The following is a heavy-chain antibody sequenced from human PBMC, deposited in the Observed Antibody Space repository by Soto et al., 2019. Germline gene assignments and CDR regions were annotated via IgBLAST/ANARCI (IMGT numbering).Heavy chain of an antibody. V-gene: IGHV3-7*03. CDR1: GFTFSTYS. CDR3: ATLSYYYYYGVEV. J-gene: IGHJ6*02. CDR2: IKQDGGEK. Sequence: GSLRLSCAASGFTFSTYSMTWVRQAPGKGLEWVANIKQDGGEKFYVDSVKGRFTVSRDNAKNSLYLQMNSLRTEDTAVYYCATLSYYYYYGVEVWGQGTTVTVSS.